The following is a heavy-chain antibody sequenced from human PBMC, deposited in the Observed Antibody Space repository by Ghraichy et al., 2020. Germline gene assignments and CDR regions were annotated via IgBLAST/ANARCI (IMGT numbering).Heavy chain of an antibody. CDR1: GYTFTSYG. CDR3: AREPGIAVAGTTDAFDI. V-gene: IGHV1-18*01. D-gene: IGHD6-19*01. J-gene: IGHJ3*02. CDR2: ISAYNGNT. Sequence: ASVKVSCKASGYTFTSYGISWVRQAPGQGLEWMGWISAYNGNTNYAQKLQGRVTMTTDTSTSTAYMELRSLRSDDTAVYYCAREPGIAVAGTTDAFDIWGQVTMVTVSS.